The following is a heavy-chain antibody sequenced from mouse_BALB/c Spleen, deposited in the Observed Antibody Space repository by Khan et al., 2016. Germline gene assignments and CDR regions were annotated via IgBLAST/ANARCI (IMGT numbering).Heavy chain of an antibody. J-gene: IGHJ1*01. V-gene: IGHV3-2*02. CDR1: GYSITSDYA. D-gene: IGHD1-2*01. CDR2: IRYSGST. Sequence: EVQLQELGPGLVKPSQSLSLTCTVTGYSITSDYAWNWIRQFPGNKLEWMGYIRYSGSTTYNPSLKSRISITRDTSKNQFFMQLYSVTTEDTATYYCTRSPTTTRYFDGWGAGTTVTVSS. CDR3: TRSPTTTRYFDG.